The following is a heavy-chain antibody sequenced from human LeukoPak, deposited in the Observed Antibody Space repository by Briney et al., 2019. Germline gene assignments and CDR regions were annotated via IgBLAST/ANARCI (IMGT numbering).Heavy chain of an antibody. J-gene: IGHJ4*02. V-gene: IGHV3-21*01. CDR1: GFTFSSYS. CDR3: ANNVEMATFDY. CDR2: ISSSSSYI. D-gene: IGHD5-24*01. Sequence: GGSLRLSCAAPGFTFSSYSMNWVRQAPGKGLEWVSSISSSSSYIYYADSVKGRFTISRDNAKNSLYLQMNSLRAEDTAVYYCANNVEMATFDYWGQGTLVTVSS.